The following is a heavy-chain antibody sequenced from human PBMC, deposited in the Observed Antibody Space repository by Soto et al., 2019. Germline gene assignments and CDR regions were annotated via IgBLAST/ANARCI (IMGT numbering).Heavy chain of an antibody. CDR3: ARDATRQDYGDYYYYTDV. Sequence: VCCEACGGSFNSYTISWVRQAHGQGLEWMGRIIPILGIANYAQKFQGRVTITADKSTSTAYMELSSLRSEDTAVYYCARDATRQDYGDYYYYTDVWGKATTVTVSS. CDR2: IIPILGIA. CDR1: GGSFNSYT. D-gene: IGHD4-17*01. V-gene: IGHV1-69*04. J-gene: IGHJ6*03.